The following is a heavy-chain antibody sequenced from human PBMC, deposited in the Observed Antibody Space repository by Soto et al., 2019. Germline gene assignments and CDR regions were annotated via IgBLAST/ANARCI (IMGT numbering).Heavy chain of an antibody. CDR2: IYHSGAT. V-gene: IGHV4-30-2*01. CDR1: GDSISRDGYS. Sequence: QVQLQESGSGLVKPSQTLVLTCTVSGDSISRDGYSWSWLRQPPGKGLEWIGYIYHSGATYYNPSVKSRVTTSVDKSKNQFSLRLASVTSADTAVYYWAREMSYYFDSWGHGTLVTFSS. J-gene: IGHJ4*01. CDR3: AREMSYYFDS.